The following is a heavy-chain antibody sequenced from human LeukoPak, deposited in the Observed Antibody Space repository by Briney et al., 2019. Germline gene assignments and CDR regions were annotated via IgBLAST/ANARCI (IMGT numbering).Heavy chain of an antibody. Sequence: GASVKVSCKASGYTFTAYYIHWVRQAPGQGLEWMGWINPNSGGTNYAQRFQGRVTLTRDTSISTAYMELSRLRSDDTAVYYCARAEDYNDGSGYPWYFDYWGQGTLVTVSS. J-gene: IGHJ4*02. V-gene: IGHV1-2*02. CDR3: ARAEDYNDGSGYPWYFDY. CDR1: GYTFTAYY. CDR2: INPNSGGT. D-gene: IGHD3-22*01.